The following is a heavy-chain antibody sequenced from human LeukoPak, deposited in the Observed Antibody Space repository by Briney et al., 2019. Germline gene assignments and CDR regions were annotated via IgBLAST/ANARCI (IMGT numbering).Heavy chain of an antibody. V-gene: IGHV4-34*01. CDR1: GXSFSGYY. CDR3: ASTDSSGYYYGY. CDR2: INHSGST. Sequence: SETLSLTCAVYGXSFSGYYWSWIRQPPGKGLEWIGEINHSGSTNYNPSLKSRVTISVDTSKNQFSLKLSSVTAADTAVYYCASTDSSGYYYGYWGQGTLVTVSS. D-gene: IGHD3-22*01. J-gene: IGHJ4*02.